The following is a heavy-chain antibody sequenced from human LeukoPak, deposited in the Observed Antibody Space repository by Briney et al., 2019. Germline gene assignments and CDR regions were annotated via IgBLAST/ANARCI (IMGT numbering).Heavy chain of an antibody. V-gene: IGHV3-11*01. CDR1: GFTFSDYY. D-gene: IGHD2-15*01. CDR2: ITISGSTI. CDR3: ARDPVYCSGGTCYSVYFDY. J-gene: IGHJ4*02. Sequence: GGSLRLSCAASGFTFSDYYMSWIRQAPGKGLEWVSYITISGSTIYYADSVTGRFTISRDNAKNSLYLQMNSLRAEDTAVYYCARDPVYCSGGTCYSVYFDYWGQGTLVTVSS.